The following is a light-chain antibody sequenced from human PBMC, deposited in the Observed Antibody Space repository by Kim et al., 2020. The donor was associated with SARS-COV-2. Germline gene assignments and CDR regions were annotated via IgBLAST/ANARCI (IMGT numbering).Light chain of an antibody. Sequence: VAPGERAPLPCRASQSMSSSLAWYQQKPGQAPRVLIYGASARATGIPARFSGSGSGTEFTLTISNLQSEDFAVYYCQQYAYWRAFGQGTRLEIK. J-gene: IGKJ5*01. CDR3: QQYAYWRA. CDR1: QSMSSS. CDR2: GAS. V-gene: IGKV3-15*01.